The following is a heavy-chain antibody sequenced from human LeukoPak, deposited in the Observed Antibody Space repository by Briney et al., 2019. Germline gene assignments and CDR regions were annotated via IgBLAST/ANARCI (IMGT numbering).Heavy chain of an antibody. J-gene: IGHJ6*02. CDR1: GFTLSSYG. D-gene: IGHD4-23*01. V-gene: IGHV3-30*18. CDR2: ISYAGSNK. Sequence: GRSLRLSCAASGFTLSSYGMRWVRQAPGKGLEWVAVISYAGSNKYYVDSVKGRFTISRDNSKNTLYLQRDSLRAEDTAVYYCAKDSLRWSYFYYGMDVWGQGTTVTVSS. CDR3: AKDSLRWSYFYYGMDV.